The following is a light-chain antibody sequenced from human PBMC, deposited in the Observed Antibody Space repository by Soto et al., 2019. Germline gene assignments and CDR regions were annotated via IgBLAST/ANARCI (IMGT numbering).Light chain of an antibody. CDR3: SSFTGSFTHV. CDR1: SGDIGGYNY. J-gene: IGLJ1*01. Sequence: ALTQPASVSGSPGQSITISCAGTSGDIGGYNYVSWYQQHPGKAPKLIIFDVTDRPSGVSDRFSGSKSGNTASLTISGLRPGDEADYYCSSFTGSFTHVFGTGTKVTVL. V-gene: IGLV2-14*03. CDR2: DVT.